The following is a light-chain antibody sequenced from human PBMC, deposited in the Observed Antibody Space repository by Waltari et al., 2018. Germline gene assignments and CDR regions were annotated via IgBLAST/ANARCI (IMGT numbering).Light chain of an antibody. Sequence: QSALTQPASVSGTPGQSITIPCSGTTSDVGSYDLVSWYQQHPGEAPKRLILEVFKRPPDTSSRFSGAKSGSTASLTISGLQPEDEADYYCCSYAGRCTYVFGSGTKVTVL. J-gene: IGLJ1*01. CDR3: CSYAGRCTYV. CDR1: TSDVGSYDL. CDR2: EVF. V-gene: IGLV2-23*02.